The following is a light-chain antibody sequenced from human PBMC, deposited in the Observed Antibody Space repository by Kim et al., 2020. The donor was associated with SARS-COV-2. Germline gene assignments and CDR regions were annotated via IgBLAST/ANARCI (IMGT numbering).Light chain of an antibody. CDR1: SGSMARNY. CDR3: QSYDSSNWV. J-gene: IGLJ3*02. V-gene: IGLV6-57*03. Sequence: GQTVTISCTRSSGSMARNYVQCYQQRPGRAPTTVIYEDNQSPSGVPDRFSGSIDSSSNSASLTISGLKTEDEADYYCQSYDSSNWVFGGGTQLTVL. CDR2: EDN.